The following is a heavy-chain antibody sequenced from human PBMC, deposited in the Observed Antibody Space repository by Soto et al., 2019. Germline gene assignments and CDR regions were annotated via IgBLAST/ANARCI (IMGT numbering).Heavy chain of an antibody. D-gene: IGHD6-6*01. J-gene: IGHJ5*02. CDR1: GGSISSGGYY. CDR2: IYYSGST. V-gene: IGHV4-31*03. Sequence: TLSLTCTISGGSISSGGYYWSWIRQHPGKGLEWIGYIYYSGSTYYNPSLKSRVTISVDTSKNQFSLKLSSVTAADTAVYYCALTDNSYNWFEPWGQGTRVTVSS. CDR3: ALTDNSYNWFEP.